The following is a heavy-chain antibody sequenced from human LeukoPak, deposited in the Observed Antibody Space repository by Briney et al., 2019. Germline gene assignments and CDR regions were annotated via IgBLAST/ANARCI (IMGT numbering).Heavy chain of an antibody. V-gene: IGHV3-30*01. CDR2: ISYDGSNK. CDR3: ARDGYDSSGYYADY. D-gene: IGHD3-22*01. J-gene: IGHJ4*02. Sequence: GRSLRLSCAASGFTFSSYAMHWARQAPGKGLEWVAVISYDGSNKYYADSVKGRFTISRDNSKNTLYLQMNSLRAEDTAVYYCARDGYDSSGYYADYWGQGTLVTVSS. CDR1: GFTFSSYA.